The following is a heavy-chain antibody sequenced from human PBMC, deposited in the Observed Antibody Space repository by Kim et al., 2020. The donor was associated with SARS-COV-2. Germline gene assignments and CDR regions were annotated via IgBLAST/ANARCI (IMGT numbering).Heavy chain of an antibody. J-gene: IGHJ4*02. Sequence: GGSLRLFCAASGFTFDDYAMHWVRQAPGKGLEWVSGISWNSGSIGYADSVKGRFTISRDNAKNSLYLQMNSLRAEDTALYYCAKLYYYGSGSYYEYWGQGTLVTVSS. D-gene: IGHD3-10*01. CDR3: AKLYYYGSGSYYEY. CDR2: ISWNSGSI. CDR1: GFTFDDYA. V-gene: IGHV3-9*01.